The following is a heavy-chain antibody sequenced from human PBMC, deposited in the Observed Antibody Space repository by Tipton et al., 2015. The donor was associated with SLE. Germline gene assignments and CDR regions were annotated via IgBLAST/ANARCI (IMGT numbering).Heavy chain of an antibody. CDR3: ARDLDFVVVPAAKKHLGYYMDL. V-gene: IGHV3-33*01. CDR2: IWYDGSSK. CDR1: GFTFSSYG. D-gene: IGHD2-2*01. Sequence: QLVQSGGGVVQPGRSLRLSCAASGFTFSSYGMHWVRQAPGKGLEWVAGIWYDGSSKYYADSVKGRFTISRDNSKNTLYLQMKSLRAEDTAVYYCARDLDFVVVPAAKKHLGYYMDLWGKGTAVTVSS. J-gene: IGHJ6*03.